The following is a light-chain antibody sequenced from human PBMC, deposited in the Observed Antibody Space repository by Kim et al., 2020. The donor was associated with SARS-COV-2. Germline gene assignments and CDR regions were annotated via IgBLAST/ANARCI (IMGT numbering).Light chain of an antibody. CDR1: QSISRY. J-gene: IGKJ1*01. CDR2: AAS. CDR3: QQSNNNPRT. V-gene: IGKV1-39*01. Sequence: DIQMTQSPLSLSAFVGDRVTITCRASQSISRYLNWYQQKPGKAPKALISAASSLQSGVPSRFSGSGSGTDFTLTISSLQPEDSATYYCQQSNNNPRTFGQGTKVEIK.